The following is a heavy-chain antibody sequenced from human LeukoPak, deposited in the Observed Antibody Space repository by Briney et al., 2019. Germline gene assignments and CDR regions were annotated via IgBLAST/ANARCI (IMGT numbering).Heavy chain of an antibody. CDR2: IYTSGST. J-gene: IGHJ4*02. D-gene: IGHD4-17*01. CDR1: GGSTSSGSYY. CDR3: ARDSTVTLDY. Sequence: SETLSLTCTVSGGSTSSGSYYWSWIPPPAGMGLEWIGRIYTSGSTNYNPSLKSRVTISVDTSKNQFSLKLSSVTAADTAVYYCARDSTVTLDYWGQGTLVTVSS. V-gene: IGHV4-61*02.